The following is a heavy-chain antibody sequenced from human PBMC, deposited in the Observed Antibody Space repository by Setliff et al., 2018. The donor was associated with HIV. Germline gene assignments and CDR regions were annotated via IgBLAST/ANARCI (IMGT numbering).Heavy chain of an antibody. CDR2: IFYSGST. D-gene: IGHD2-21*01. J-gene: IGHJ4*02. V-gene: IGHV4-39*01. Sequence: SETLSLTCTVSGASISSSSYHWGWIRQPPGKELEWIGTIFYSGSTYYNPSLKSRANMSVDTSKNHFSLSLTSVTAADTAVYYCAGSWIQFLSRILYCGGDCYSPFDSWGPGTLVTVSS. CDR3: AGSWIQFLSRILYCGGDCYSPFDS. CDR1: GASISSSSYH.